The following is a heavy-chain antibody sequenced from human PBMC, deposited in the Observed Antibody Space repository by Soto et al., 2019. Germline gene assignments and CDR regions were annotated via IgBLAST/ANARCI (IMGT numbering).Heavy chain of an antibody. J-gene: IGHJ4*02. V-gene: IGHV4-4*02. CDR1: GGSISSSDW. D-gene: IGHD2-15*01. CDR3: ARDLGRYCSGGSCYSEVWFDY. Sequence: SETLFLTCAVSGGSISSSDWWSWVRQPPGKGLEWIGEIYHSGSTNYNPSLKSRVTISVDTSKNQFSLKLSSVTAADTAVYYCARDLGRYCSGGSCYSEVWFDYWGQGTLVTVSS. CDR2: IYHSGST.